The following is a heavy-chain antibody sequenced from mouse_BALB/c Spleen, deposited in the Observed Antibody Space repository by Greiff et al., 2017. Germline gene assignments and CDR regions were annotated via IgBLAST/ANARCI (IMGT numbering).Heavy chain of an antibody. J-gene: IGHJ4*01. CDR2: INPSTGYT. CDR3: ARERTAYYAMDY. CDR1: GYTFTSYW. D-gene: IGHD1-2*01. Sequence: QVQLQQSGAELAKPGASVKMSCKASGYTFTSYWMHWVKQRPGQGLEWIGYINPSTGYTEYNQKFKDKATLTADKSSSRAYMQLSSLTSEDSAVYYCARERTAYYAMDYWGQGTSVTVSS. V-gene: IGHV1-7*01.